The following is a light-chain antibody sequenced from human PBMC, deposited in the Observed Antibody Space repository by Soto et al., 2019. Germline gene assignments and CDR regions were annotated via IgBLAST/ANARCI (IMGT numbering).Light chain of an antibody. CDR3: QQSYGTPIT. CDR2: AAS. J-gene: IGKJ5*01. CDR1: QTISSH. V-gene: IGKV1-39*01. Sequence: DIQMTQSPSSLSASVGDRVIITCRASQTISSHLNWYQQKPGKAPNLLVYAASSLQSEVPSRFSGSGSGTDFTLTITSLQPEDFATYYCQQSYGTPITFGQGTRLEIK.